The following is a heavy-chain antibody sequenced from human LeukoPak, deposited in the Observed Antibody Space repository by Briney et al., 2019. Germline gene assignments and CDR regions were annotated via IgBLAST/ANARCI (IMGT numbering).Heavy chain of an antibody. J-gene: IGHJ3*02. Sequence: GGSLRLSCAASGFTFSSYSMNWVRQAPGKGLEWVSYISSSSSTIYYADSVKGRFTISRDNAKNSLYLQMNSLRAEDTAVYYCAGLGSNGSESPFGIWGQGTMVTVSS. CDR1: GFTFSSYS. CDR2: ISSSSSTI. D-gene: IGHD3-10*01. V-gene: IGHV3-48*04. CDR3: AGLGSNGSESPFGI.